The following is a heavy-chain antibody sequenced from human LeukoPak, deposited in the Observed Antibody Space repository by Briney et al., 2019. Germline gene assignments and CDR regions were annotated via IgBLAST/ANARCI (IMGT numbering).Heavy chain of an antibody. CDR2: ISGSGRT. V-gene: IGHV3-23*01. CDR1: GFTFSNYA. J-gene: IGHJ4*02. CDR3: AKDPLVRGPTYDY. Sequence: GGSLRLSCAASGFTFSNYAMTWVRQAPGKGLEWVSAISGSGRTWYADSVKGRFTISRDNSKNTLYLQMNSLRAEDTAVYYCAKDPLVRGPTYDYWGQGTLVTVSS. D-gene: IGHD3-10*01.